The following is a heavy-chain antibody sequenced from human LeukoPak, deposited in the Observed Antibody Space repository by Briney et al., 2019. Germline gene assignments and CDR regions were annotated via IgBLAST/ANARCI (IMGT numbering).Heavy chain of an antibody. CDR3: AKDWTGTKPFDR. CDR2: ISYDGSNK. Sequence: GRSLRLSCAASGFTFSSYAMHWVRQAPGKGLEWVAVISYDGSNKYYADSVKGRFTISRDNFKNTLYLQMNRLRAEDTAVYYCAKDWTGTKPFDRWGRGTLVTVSS. D-gene: IGHD3/OR15-3a*01. J-gene: IGHJ2*01. V-gene: IGHV3-30*04. CDR1: GFTFSSYA.